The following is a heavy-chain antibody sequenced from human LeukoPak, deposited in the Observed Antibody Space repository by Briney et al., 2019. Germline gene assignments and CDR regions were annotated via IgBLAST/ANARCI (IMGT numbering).Heavy chain of an antibody. J-gene: IGHJ4*02. CDR3: ARAAYDYVWGSYRLPYYFDY. CDR2: ISYDGSNK. CDR1: GFTFSSYG. Sequence: GRSLRLSCAASGFTFSSYGMHWVRQAPGKGLEWVAVISYDGSNKYYADSVKGRFTISRDNAKNSLYLQMNSLRAEDTAVYYCARAAYDYVWGSYRLPYYFDYWGQGTLVTVSS. V-gene: IGHV3-30*03. D-gene: IGHD3-16*02.